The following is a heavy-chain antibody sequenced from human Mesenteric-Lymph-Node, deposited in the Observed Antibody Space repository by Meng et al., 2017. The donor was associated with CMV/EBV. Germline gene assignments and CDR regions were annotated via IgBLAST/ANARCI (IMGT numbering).Heavy chain of an antibody. CDR3: ARERIVVVVAATPKGGGWFDP. CDR1: SYY. V-gene: IGHV4-39*07. J-gene: IGHJ5*02. D-gene: IGHD2-15*01. Sequence: SYYWGSIRQPAGKGLEWIGSIYYSGSTYYNPSLKGRVTISVDTSKNQFSLKLSSVTAADTAVYYCARERIVVVVAATPKGGGWFDPWGQGTLVTVSS. CDR2: IYYSGST.